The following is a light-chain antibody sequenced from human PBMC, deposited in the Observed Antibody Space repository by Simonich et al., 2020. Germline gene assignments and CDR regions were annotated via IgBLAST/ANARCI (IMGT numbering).Light chain of an antibody. CDR3: QQYYSTPLT. V-gene: IGKV4-1*01. Sequence: DIVMTQSPDSLAVSLGERATINCKSCQGVLYSSNIKNYLAWYQQKPGQPPQLLISWASTRESGVPDRVSGSGAGTDFTLTISSLQAEDVAVYYCQQYYSTPLTFGGGTKVEIK. J-gene: IGKJ4*01. CDR2: WAS. CDR1: QGVLYSSNIKNY.